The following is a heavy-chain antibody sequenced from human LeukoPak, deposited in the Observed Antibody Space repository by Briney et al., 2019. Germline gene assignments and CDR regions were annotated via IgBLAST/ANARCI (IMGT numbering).Heavy chain of an antibody. CDR3: ARYTFGGAKNWFDP. Sequence: SETLSLTCTVSGGSISSYYWGWIRQPPGKGLEWIGSIYYSGSTYYNPSLKSRVTISVDTSKNQFSLKLSSVTAADTAVYYCARYTFGGAKNWFDPWGQGTLVTVSS. CDR2: IYYSGST. D-gene: IGHD3-16*01. J-gene: IGHJ5*02. CDR1: GGSISSYY. V-gene: IGHV4-39*01.